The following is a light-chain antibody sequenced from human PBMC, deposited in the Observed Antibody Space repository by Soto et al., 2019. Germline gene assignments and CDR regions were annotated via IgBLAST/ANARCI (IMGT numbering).Light chain of an antibody. CDR2: GAS. V-gene: IGKV3-15*01. CDR1: QSVSNN. Sequence: EIVLTQSPATLSLSPGERVTLSCRASQSVSNNLVWYQQKPGQAPRLLIFGASTRATGIPARFSGSGSGTEFTLTISSLQSEDFAVYYCQQYNNWPPWTFGQGTKVDI. J-gene: IGKJ1*01. CDR3: QQYNNWPPWT.